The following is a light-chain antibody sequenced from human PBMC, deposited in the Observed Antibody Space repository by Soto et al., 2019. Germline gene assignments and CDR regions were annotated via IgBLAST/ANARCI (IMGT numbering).Light chain of an antibody. CDR3: QQYGRSPFT. CDR1: QRITNNF. Sequence: EIVLTQSPVTLSLSPGERATLSCRASQRITNNFLAWLQQKPGLAPRLLIYGASSRASGIPDRFSGSGSGTDFALTISRLEPEDFAVYYCQQYGRSPFTFGQGTKLQIK. J-gene: IGKJ2*01. CDR2: GAS. V-gene: IGKV3-20*01.